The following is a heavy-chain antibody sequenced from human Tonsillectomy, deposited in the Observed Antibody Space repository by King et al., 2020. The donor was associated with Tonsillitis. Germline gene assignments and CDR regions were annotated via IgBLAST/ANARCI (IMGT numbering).Heavy chain of an antibody. Sequence: QLQESGPRLVKPSETLSLTCTVTGCSISSISYYWGWIRQPPGEGLEWIWALFNSWATSYNPSLKSRLTISVDTSKNQFSLKLSSVTAADTAVYVCARQRRYYDASGPFDIWGQGTVVTVSS. CDR2: LFNSWAT. V-gene: IGHV4-39*01. D-gene: IGHD3-22*01. CDR1: GCSISSISYY. CDR3: ARQRRYYDASGPFDI. J-gene: IGHJ3*02.